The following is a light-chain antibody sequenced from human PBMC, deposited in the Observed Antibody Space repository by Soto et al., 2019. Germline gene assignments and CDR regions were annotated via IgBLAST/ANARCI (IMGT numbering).Light chain of an antibody. V-gene: IGKV4-1*01. CDR2: WAS. CDR3: QQYYGTPLT. Sequence: DIVMTQSPDSLPVSLGERATINCKSSQSILYSSNNKNYLAWYQQKPGQPPKLLIYWASTRESGVPDRFSGSGSGTDFTLTISSLQAEDVAVYYCQQYYGTPLTFGQGTKLEIK. CDR1: QSILYSSNNKNY. J-gene: IGKJ2*01.